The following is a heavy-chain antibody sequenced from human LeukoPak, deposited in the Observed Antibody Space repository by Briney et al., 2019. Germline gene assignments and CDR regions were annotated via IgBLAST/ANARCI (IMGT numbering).Heavy chain of an antibody. V-gene: IGHV3-7*01. CDR2: IKQDGSEK. CDR1: GFTFSSYW. Sequence: TGGSLRLSCAASGFTFSSYWMSWVRQAPGKGLEWVANIKQDGSEKYYVDSVKGRFTISRDNAKNSLYLQMNSLRAEDTAVYYCARDGYDSSGYYYGDALDIWGQGTMVTVSS. J-gene: IGHJ3*02. CDR3: ARDGYDSSGYYYGDALDI. D-gene: IGHD3-22*01.